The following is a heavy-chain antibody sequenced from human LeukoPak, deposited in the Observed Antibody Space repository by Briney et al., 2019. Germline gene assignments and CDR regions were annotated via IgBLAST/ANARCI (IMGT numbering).Heavy chain of an antibody. CDR3: ARREYGSGSNYYGMDV. CDR2: IYPADSTA. CDR1: GYSLTTYW. V-gene: IGHV5-51*01. J-gene: IGHJ6*02. D-gene: IGHD3-10*01. Sequence: GESLKISCKASGYSLTTYWIGWVRQVPGKGLEWVGIIYPADSTAKYSPSFQGQVTISVDKSISTAYLQWSRLEASDTAMYYCARREYGSGSNYYGMDVWGQGTTVTVSS.